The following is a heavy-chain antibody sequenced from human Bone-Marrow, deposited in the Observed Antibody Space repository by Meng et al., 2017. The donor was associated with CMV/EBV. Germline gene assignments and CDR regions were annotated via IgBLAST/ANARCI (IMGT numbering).Heavy chain of an antibody. CDR3: ARGDHLGGGNFAP. CDR1: GGSISSYY. Sequence: SETLSLTCTVSGGSISSYYWSWIRQPPGKGLEWIGYIYYSGSTNYNPSLKSRITMSVDTSKNQFYLKLSSVTAADTAVYYRARGDHLGGGNFAPWGPGPLVTCFS. D-gene: IGHD3-16*01. V-gene: IGHV4-59*12. J-gene: IGHJ5*02. CDR2: IYYSGST.